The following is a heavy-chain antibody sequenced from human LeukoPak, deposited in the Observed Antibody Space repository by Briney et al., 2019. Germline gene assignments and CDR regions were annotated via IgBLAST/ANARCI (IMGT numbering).Heavy chain of an antibody. J-gene: IGHJ4*02. CDR2: INHSGST. CDR3: ARDLDNSGWYVFDY. D-gene: IGHD6-19*01. CDR1: GGSFSDYY. V-gene: IGHV4-34*01. Sequence: SETLSLTCAVYGGSFSDYYWSWIRQPPGKGLEWIGEINHSGSTNYNPSLKSRVTISVDTSKNQFSLKLSSVTAADTAVYYCARDLDNSGWYVFDYWGQGNLVTVST.